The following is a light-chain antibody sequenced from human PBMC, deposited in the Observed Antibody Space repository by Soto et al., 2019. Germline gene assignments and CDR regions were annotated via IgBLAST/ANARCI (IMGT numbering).Light chain of an antibody. Sequence: IVLTQSPGALSVSPGERATLSCRASQSVSTNLAWYQQKPGQPPRLLIYGASTRATRVPARFSGSGSETEFTLTISSMQSEDVAVYYCQQYNAWPSRTVGQGTKVEIK. CDR3: QQYNAWPSRT. CDR1: QSVSTN. J-gene: IGKJ2*02. V-gene: IGKV3-15*01. CDR2: GAS.